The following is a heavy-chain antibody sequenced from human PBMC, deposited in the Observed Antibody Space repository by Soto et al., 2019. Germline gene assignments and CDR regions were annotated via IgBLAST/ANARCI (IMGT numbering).Heavy chain of an antibody. CDR1: GYALTELS. CDR3: ATDPGEPLGIPLGY. Sequence: ASVKVSCKASGYALTELSMHWVRQAPGKGLEWMGGFDPEDGETIYAQKFQGRVTMTEYTSTDTAYRELSSLRSEDTAVYYCATDPGEPLGIPLGYWGKGTLGTVSS. V-gene: IGHV1-24*01. J-gene: IGHJ4*02. D-gene: IGHD1-1*01. CDR2: FDPEDGET.